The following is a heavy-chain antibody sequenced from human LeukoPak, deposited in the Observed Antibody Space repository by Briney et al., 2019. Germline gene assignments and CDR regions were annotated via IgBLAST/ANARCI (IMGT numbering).Heavy chain of an antibody. CDR2: ISYDGSNK. Sequence: WGSLRLSCAASGFTFSSYAMRWVRQAPGKGLEWVAVISYDGSNKSYADSVKGRFTISRDNSKNTLYLQMNSLRAEDTAVYYCARSRYGDYAGHFDYWGQGTLVTVAS. V-gene: IGHV3-30-3*01. J-gene: IGHJ4*02. D-gene: IGHD4-17*01. CDR1: GFTFSSYA. CDR3: ARSRYGDYAGHFDY.